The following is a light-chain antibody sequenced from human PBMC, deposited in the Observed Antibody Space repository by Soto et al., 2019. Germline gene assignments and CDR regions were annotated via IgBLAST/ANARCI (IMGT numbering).Light chain of an antibody. Sequence: QSALTQPASVSGSPGQSVSISCTGSTSDVGAYNYVAWYPHKPGKAPRLLIYEVDHRPSGISPRFSGSKSGNTASLTISGLQTDDEADYYCSSYTVINTAVFGGGTKLTVL. CDR2: EVD. CDR1: TSDVGAYNY. V-gene: IGLV2-14*01. J-gene: IGLJ3*02. CDR3: SSYTVINTAV.